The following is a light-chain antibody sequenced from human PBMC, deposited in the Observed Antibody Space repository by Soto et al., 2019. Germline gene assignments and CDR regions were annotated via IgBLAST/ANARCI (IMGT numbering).Light chain of an antibody. CDR1: QSVSSSY. Sequence: EIELTQSPGTLSLSPGERATLSCRASQSVSSSYLAWYQHKPGQAPRLLINSTSRRAAGIPDRFSGSGSGTDFTLTISRLEPGDIAVYYCHQYGSSLRTFGHGTKVDI. CDR3: HQYGSSLRT. CDR2: STS. J-gene: IGKJ1*01. V-gene: IGKV3-20*01.